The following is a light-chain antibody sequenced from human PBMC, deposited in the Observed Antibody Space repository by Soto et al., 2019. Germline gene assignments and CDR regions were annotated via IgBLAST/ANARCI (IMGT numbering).Light chain of an antibody. V-gene: IGKV1-5*01. CDR1: QSISTW. CDR3: QQYNSPYT. CDR2: DAS. Sequence: DIQMTQSPSTLSASVGDRVTITCRASQSISTWLAWYQQKPGKAPKILIYDASRLESGVPSRFSGRGSGTEFTLTISSLQPDDFATYYCQQYNSPYTFGRGTKLEI. J-gene: IGKJ2*01.